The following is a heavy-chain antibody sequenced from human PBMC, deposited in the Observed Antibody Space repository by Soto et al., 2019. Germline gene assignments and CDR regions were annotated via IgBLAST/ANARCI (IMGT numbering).Heavy chain of an antibody. V-gene: IGHV3-74*01. CDR3: ARGAKGAYYVDV. D-gene: IGHD2-21*01. CDR2: IKSDGGSA. Sequence: EVQLVESGGGLVQPGGSLRLSCAASGFTFSDFWLHWVRQAPEKGLVWVSRIKSDGGSANYADSVKGRFTIFRANAKNTVYRQMDSLRAEDTAVYYCARGAKGAYYVDVWGKGTTVTVSS. CDR1: GFTFSDFW. J-gene: IGHJ6*03.